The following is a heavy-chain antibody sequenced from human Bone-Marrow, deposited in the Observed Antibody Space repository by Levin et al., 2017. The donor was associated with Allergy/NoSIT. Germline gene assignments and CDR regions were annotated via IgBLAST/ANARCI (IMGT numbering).Heavy chain of an antibody. J-gene: IGHJ3*02. CDR3: AGVDYGGLGGAFDI. V-gene: IGHV4-59*01. Sequence: SQTLSLTCNVSGGPMKNYFWSWIRQSPGKGLEWIGYIYYTGSTSYSPSLNSRVTISVDTSKGQFSLRLASATAADTAFYFCAGVDYGGLGGAFDIWGRGTMVTVSS. CDR2: IYYTGST. CDR1: GGPMKNYF. D-gene: IGHD4-17*01.